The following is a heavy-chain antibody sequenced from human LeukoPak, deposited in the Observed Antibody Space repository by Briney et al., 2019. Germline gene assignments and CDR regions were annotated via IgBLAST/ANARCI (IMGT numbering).Heavy chain of an antibody. CDR2: ISSSGSTI. CDR1: GFTFSSYE. V-gene: IGHV3-48*03. J-gene: IGHJ6*04. CDR3: AELGITMIGGV. D-gene: IGHD3-10*02. Sequence: QPGGSLRLSCAATGFTFSSYEMNWVRQAPGKGLEWVSYISSSGSTIYYADSVKGRFTISRDNAKNSLYLQMNSLRAEDTAVYYCAELGITMIGGVWGKGTTVTISS.